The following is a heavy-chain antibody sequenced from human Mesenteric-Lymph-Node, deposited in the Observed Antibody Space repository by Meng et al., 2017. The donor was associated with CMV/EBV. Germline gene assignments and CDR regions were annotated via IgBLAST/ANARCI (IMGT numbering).Heavy chain of an antibody. CDR3: AKWGYYDSSGYDY. Sequence: GESLKISCAASGFTFSSYAMSWVRQAPGKGLEWVSAISGSGGSTYYADSVKGRFTISRDNSKNTLYLQMNSLRAEDTAVYYCAKWGYYDSSGYDYWGQGTLVTVSS. D-gene: IGHD3-22*01. V-gene: IGHV3-23*01. J-gene: IGHJ4*02. CDR2: ISGSGGST. CDR1: GFTFSSYA.